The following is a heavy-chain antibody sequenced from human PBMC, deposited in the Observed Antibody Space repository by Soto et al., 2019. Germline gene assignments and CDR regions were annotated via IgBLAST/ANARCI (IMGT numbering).Heavy chain of an antibody. CDR1: EFTFSTYA. D-gene: IGHD3-22*01. CDR2: ISDSGDIT. V-gene: IGHV3-23*01. J-gene: IGHJ4*02. Sequence: ELKLLEIGGGLVQPGGSLRLSCAASEFTFSTYAMTWVRQAPGRGLQWVATISDSGDITYYADSVKGRFTISRDNSRNTLYLQMNNLRAEDTALYYCAKDSNKYSSSLRGRYFDYWGQGTLVTVSS. CDR3: AKDSNKYSSSLRGRYFDY.